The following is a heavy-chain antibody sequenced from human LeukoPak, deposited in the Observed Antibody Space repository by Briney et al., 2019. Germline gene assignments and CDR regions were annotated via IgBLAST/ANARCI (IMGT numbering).Heavy chain of an antibody. CDR1: GGSFSSGDYF. J-gene: IGHJ4*02. CDR2: IYYSGST. CDR3: ARDGGCSSTWCYPVY. V-gene: IGHV4-30-4*01. Sequence: SQTLSLTCTVSGGSFSSGDYFWRWIRQPPGKGLEWIGYIYYSGSTYYNRSLKGRVTISVDTSKNQFSLELSSVTAADTAVYYCARDGGCSSTWCYPVYWGQGTLVSVPS. D-gene: IGHD2-2*01.